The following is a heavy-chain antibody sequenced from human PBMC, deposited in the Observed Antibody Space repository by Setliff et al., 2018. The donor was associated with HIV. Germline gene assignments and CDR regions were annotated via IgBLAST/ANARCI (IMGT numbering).Heavy chain of an antibody. CDR1: GGTFSLYA. CDR2: IIPILGTA. J-gene: IGHJ4*02. V-gene: IGHV1-69*13. D-gene: IGHD2-21*02. CDR3: ARGYCGGDCYSSD. Sequence: SVKVSCKASGGTFSLYAINWVRQAPGQGLEWMGGIIPILGTANYAQKFQGRVTITADESTNTVYLELSSLRSEDTALYYCARGYCGGDCYSSDWGQGTLVTVSS.